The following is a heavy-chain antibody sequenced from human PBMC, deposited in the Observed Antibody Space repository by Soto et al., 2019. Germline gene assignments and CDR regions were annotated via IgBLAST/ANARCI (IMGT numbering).Heavy chain of an antibody. J-gene: IGHJ2*01. D-gene: IGHD4-17*01. CDR3: VKDRPTVVTPVYFFDL. CDR2: KNPTGGGL. Sequence: EVQLLESGGGSVQPGGSLRLLCEASGFTFSSHVMNWVRQAPGKGLEWVSAKNPTGGGLFYADSVRGRFTISRDNSKNTLYLQMDRLRVEDAAMYYCVKDRPTVVTPVYFFDLWGRGTLVTVSS. V-gene: IGHV3-23*01. CDR1: GFTFSSHV.